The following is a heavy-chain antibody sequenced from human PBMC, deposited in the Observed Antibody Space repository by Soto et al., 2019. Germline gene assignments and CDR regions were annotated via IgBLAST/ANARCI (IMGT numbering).Heavy chain of an antibody. D-gene: IGHD6-13*01. V-gene: IGHV4-4*07. Sequence: PSETLSLTCTVSGGSISSYYWSWIRQPAGKGLEWIGRIYTSGSTNYNPSLKSRVTMSVDTSKNQFSLKLSSVTAADTAVYYCARDSSSWSGVYYHYRMAVWGQGTTVTVSS. CDR2: IYTSGST. CDR3: ARDSSSWSGVYYHYRMAV. CDR1: GGSISSYY. J-gene: IGHJ6*02.